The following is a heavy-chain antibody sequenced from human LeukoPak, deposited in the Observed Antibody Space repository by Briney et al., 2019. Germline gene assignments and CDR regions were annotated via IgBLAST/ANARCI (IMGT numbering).Heavy chain of an antibody. CDR2: IKQDGSEK. V-gene: IGHV3-7*01. D-gene: IGHD6-13*01. J-gene: IGHJ4*02. CDR3: ARGVRSSSWYEAYYFDY. Sequence: GGSLRLSCAASGFTFSSYWMSWVRQAPGKGLEWVANIKQDGSEKYYVDSVKGRFTISRDNAKNSLYLQMNSLRAEDTAVYYCARGVRSSSWYEAYYFDYWGQRTLVTFSS. CDR1: GFTFSSYW.